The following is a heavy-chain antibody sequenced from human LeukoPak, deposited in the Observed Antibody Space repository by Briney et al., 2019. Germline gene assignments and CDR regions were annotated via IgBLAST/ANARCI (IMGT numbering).Heavy chain of an antibody. D-gene: IGHD3-10*02. CDR1: GFSFSGYW. V-gene: IGHV3-74*01. CDR3: ARDLNTMSQTLGAFDI. J-gene: IGHJ3*02. Sequence: GGSLRLSCTTSGFSFSGYWMHWVRQAPGKGLVWVSRIKSDGSSTTYADSVKGRFTISRDNSKNTLYLQMNSLRAEDTAVYYCARDLNTMSQTLGAFDIWGQGTMVTVSS. CDR2: IKSDGSST.